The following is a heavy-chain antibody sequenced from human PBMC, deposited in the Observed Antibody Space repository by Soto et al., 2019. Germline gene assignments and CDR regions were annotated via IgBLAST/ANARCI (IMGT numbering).Heavy chain of an antibody. CDR2: IFYSGSA. D-gene: IGHD1-1*01. CDR1: GGSINTAAYY. V-gene: IGHV4-31*03. Sequence: SETLSLTCNVTGGSINTAAYYWSWIRQVPGKGLEWIGYIFYSGSAYYHPSLKSRASISVDRSKNQFSLKVNSVTAADTAVYYCARTLRTGVLKIDSWGQGTLVTVSS. J-gene: IGHJ4*02. CDR3: ARTLRTGVLKIDS.